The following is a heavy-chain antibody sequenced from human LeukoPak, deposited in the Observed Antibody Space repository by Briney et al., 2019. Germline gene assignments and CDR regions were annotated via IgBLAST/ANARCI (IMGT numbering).Heavy chain of an antibody. V-gene: IGHV4-31*03. Sequence: SQTLSLTCTVSGGSISSGGYYWSWIRQHPGKGLEWIGYIYTSGSTNYNPSLKSRVTISVDTSKNQFSLKLSSVTAADTAVYYCARHGEGESGSYENWFDPWGQGTLVTVSP. CDR3: ARHGEGESGSYENWFDP. D-gene: IGHD1-26*01. CDR1: GGSISSGGYY. J-gene: IGHJ5*02. CDR2: IYTSGST.